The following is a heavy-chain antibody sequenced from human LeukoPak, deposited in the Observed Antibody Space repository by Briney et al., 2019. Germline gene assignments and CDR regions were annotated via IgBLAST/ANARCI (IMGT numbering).Heavy chain of an antibody. CDR1: GFTLSDYY. Sequence: PGGSLGLSCAASGFTLSDYYMSWIRQAPGKGLEGVSYISSSSSYTNYADSVKGRFTISRDNAKNSLYLQMNSLRAEDTAVYDCARDLAAEPYYYGSGSLDYWGQGTLVTVSS. J-gene: IGHJ4*02. CDR3: ARDLAAEPYYYGSGSLDY. V-gene: IGHV3-11*05. D-gene: IGHD3-10*01. CDR2: ISSSSSYT.